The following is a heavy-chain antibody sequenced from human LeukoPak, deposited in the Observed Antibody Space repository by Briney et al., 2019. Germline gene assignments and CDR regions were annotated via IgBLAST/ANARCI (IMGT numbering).Heavy chain of an antibody. D-gene: IGHD4-23*01. J-gene: IGHJ4*02. CDR2: IYSDNT. V-gene: IGHV3-53*01. CDR3: ARRAGVYSHPYDY. Sequence: GGSLRLACTVSGFTVSSNSMSWVRQAPGKGLEWVSFIYSDNTHYSDSVKGRFTISRDNSKNTLYLQMNSLRAEDTAVYYCARRAGVYSHPYDYWGQGTLVTVSS. CDR1: GFTVSSNS.